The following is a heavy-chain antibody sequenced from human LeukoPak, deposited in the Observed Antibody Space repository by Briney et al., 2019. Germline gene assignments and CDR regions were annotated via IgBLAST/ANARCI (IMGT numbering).Heavy chain of an antibody. D-gene: IGHD3-10*01. Sequence: PSQTLSLTCTVSGDSISSGVYYWSWIRQPPGKGLEWIGYIYYNGSTYYNPSLKSRVIISVDTSKNQFSLQLSSVTAADTAVYYCASYDYGSGSSNDYWGQGTLVTVSS. CDR1: GDSISSGVYY. J-gene: IGHJ4*02. CDR2: IYYNGST. CDR3: ASYDYGSGSSNDY. V-gene: IGHV4-30-4*01.